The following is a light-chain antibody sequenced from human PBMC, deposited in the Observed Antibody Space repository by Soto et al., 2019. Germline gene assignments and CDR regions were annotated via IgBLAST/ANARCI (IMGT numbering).Light chain of an antibody. CDR1: QSVSSSY. CDR3: QQYGSSPDT. CDR2: GAS. J-gene: IGKJ1*01. V-gene: IGKV3-20*01. Sequence: EIVLTQSPGTLSLSPGERATLSCRVSQSVSSSYLAWYQQKPGQAPRLLIYGASSRATGIPDRFSGSGSGTDFTLTISRLEPEDFAVYYCQQYGSSPDTFGQGTKVDIK.